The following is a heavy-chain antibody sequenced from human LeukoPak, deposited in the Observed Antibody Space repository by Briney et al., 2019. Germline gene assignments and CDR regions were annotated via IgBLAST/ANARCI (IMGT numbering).Heavy chain of an antibody. Sequence: GASVKVSCKASGGTFSSYAISWVRQAPGHGLKWMGGIIPIFGTANYAQKFQGRVTITADESTSTAYMELSSLRSEDTAVYYCARGVSVYSYSADYWGQGTLVTVSS. D-gene: IGHD5-18*01. CDR2: IIPIFGTA. CDR1: GGTFSSYA. CDR3: ARGVSVYSYSADY. V-gene: IGHV1-69*13. J-gene: IGHJ4*02.